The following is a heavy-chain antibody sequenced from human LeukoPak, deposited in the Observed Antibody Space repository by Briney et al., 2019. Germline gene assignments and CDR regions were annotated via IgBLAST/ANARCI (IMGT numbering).Heavy chain of an antibody. CDR3: ARPVAYDSSGYYPDPIDY. Sequence: GALRLSCAASGFTFSSYSMNWVRQAPGKGLEWVSSISSSSSYIYYADSVKGRFTISRDNAKNSLYLQMNSQRAEDTAVYYCARPVAYDSSGYYPDPIDYWGQGTLVTVSS. CDR2: ISSSSSYI. D-gene: IGHD3-22*01. V-gene: IGHV3-21*01. J-gene: IGHJ4*02. CDR1: GFTFSSYS.